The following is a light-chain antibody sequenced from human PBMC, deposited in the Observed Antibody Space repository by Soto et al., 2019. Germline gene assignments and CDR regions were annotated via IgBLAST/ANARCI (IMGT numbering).Light chain of an antibody. CDR2: DVS. CDR3: SSYTSSSTLWV. J-gene: IGLJ3*02. CDR1: SSDGGGYNY. Sequence: QSALTQPASVSGSPGQSITISCTGTSSDGGGYNYVSWYQQHPGKAPKLMIYDVSNRPSGVSNRFSGSKSGNTASLTISGLQAEDEADYYCSSYTSSSTLWVFGGGTKVTVL. V-gene: IGLV2-14*01.